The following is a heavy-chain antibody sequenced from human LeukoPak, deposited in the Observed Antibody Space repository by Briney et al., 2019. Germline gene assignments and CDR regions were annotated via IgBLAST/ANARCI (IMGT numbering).Heavy chain of an antibody. CDR2: INPSGGST. Sequence: ASVKVSCKASGYTFTSYGISWVRQAPGQGLEWMGIINPSGGSTSYAQKFQGRVTMTRDMSTSTVYMELSSLRSEDTAVYYCARVTSSGWPRFDYWGQGTLVTVSS. V-gene: IGHV1-46*01. CDR3: ARVTSSGWPRFDY. D-gene: IGHD6-19*01. CDR1: GYTFTSYG. J-gene: IGHJ4*02.